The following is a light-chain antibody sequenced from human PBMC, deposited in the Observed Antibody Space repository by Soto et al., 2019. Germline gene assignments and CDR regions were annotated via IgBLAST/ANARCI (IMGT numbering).Light chain of an antibody. CDR2: DAF. V-gene: IGKV1-5*01. CDR1: QTIRNY. CDR3: QQYGLQGT. J-gene: IGKJ1*01. Sequence: DIQMTQSPSTLSAFVGDRVTITCRASQTIRNYLDWYQQKPGKAPDLLIYDAFSLENEVPSRFSGSGIGTEFTPTISSLQRDDSATSYCQQYGLQGTFGQGTKVDIK.